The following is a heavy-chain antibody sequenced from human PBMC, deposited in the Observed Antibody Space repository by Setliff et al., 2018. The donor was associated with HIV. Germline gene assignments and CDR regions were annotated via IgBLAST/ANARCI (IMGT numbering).Heavy chain of an antibody. Sequence: SETLSLTCAVSGGPLNSRNWWSWDRQPPGKGLEWIGEVFHGGSANSTASLRSRVMMSVDTSKNQFSLKLSSVTAPDTAVYYCARHHPGGIAAAGLDYWGQGTLVTASS. CDR1: GGPLNSRNW. J-gene: IGHJ4*02. D-gene: IGHD6-13*01. CDR3: ARHHPGGIAAAGLDY. V-gene: IGHV4-4*02. CDR2: VFHGGSA.